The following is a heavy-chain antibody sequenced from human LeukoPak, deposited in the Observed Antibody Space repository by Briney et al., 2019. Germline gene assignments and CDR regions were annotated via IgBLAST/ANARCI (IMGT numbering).Heavy chain of an antibody. CDR3: ARRITMVRGHYGMDV. CDR1: GGSFSGYY. Sequence: PSETLSLTCAVYGGSFSGYYWSWLRQPPGKGLEWIGEINHSGSTNYNPSLKSRVTISVDTSKNQFSLKLSSVTAADTAVYYWARRITMVRGHYGMDVWGKGTTVTVSS. D-gene: IGHD3-10*01. CDR2: INHSGST. V-gene: IGHV4-34*01. J-gene: IGHJ6*04.